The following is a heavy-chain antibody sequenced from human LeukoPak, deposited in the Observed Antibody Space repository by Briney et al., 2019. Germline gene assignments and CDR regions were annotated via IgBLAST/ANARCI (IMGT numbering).Heavy chain of an antibody. CDR2: IYTSGST. V-gene: IGHV4-4*07. D-gene: IGHD4-17*01. CDR3: ARSLTALTIYNWFDP. CDR1: GGSISSYY. Sequence: SETLSLTCTVSGGSISSYYWSWIRQPAGKGLEWIGRIYTSGSTNYNPSLKSRVTISVDTSKNQFSLKLSSVTAADTAVYYCARSLTALTIYNWFDPWGQGTLVTVPS. J-gene: IGHJ5*02.